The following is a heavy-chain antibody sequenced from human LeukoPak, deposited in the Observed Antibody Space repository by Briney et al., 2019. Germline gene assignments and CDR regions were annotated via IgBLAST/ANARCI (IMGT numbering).Heavy chain of an antibody. Sequence: GRSLRLSWAASGFTFSVFSMNWVRQAPGKGLEWVLSISGSSSYLYYADPVKGRFTISRDNAENSLYRQMNSLRAEDTAVYYCARPIPTVMSTSFDYWGQGTLVTVSS. CDR2: ISGSSSYL. CDR1: GFTFSVFS. J-gene: IGHJ4*02. CDR3: ARPIPTVMSTSFDY. D-gene: IGHD5-24*01. V-gene: IGHV3-21*01.